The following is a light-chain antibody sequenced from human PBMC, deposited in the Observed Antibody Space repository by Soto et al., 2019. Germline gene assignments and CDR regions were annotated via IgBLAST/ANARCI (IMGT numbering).Light chain of an antibody. Sequence: EIVLTQSPATLSLSPGERATLSCRASQSVSSYLARYQQKPGQAPRLLIYDASNRATGIPARFSGSGSGTDFTITISSLEHEDLAVYYCQQRSNWPLTFGGGTKVEIK. CDR1: QSVSSY. J-gene: IGKJ4*01. CDR3: QQRSNWPLT. CDR2: DAS. V-gene: IGKV3-11*01.